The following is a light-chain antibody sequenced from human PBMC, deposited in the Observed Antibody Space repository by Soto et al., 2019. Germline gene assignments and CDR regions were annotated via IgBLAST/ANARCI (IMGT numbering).Light chain of an antibody. Sequence: QSVLTQPPSVSAAPGQKVTISCTGSSSNIGAGYDVHWYQQRPGAAPKLLISANINRPSGVPDRFSGSKSGTSASLAITGLQADYEGDYYCQSYDSTLSARYVFGTGTKVTVL. CDR1: SSNIGAGYD. CDR3: QSYDSTLSARYV. CDR2: ANI. V-gene: IGLV1-40*01. J-gene: IGLJ1*01.